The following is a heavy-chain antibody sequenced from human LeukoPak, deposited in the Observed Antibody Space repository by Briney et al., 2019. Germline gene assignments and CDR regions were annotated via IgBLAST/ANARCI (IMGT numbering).Heavy chain of an antibody. J-gene: IGHJ4*02. CDR3: ARDASASAPEYYFDY. V-gene: IGHV3-30-3*01. Sequence: GGSLRLYCAASGFTFSSYAMHWVRQAPGKGLEWVAVISYDGSNKYYADSVKGRFTISRDNSKNTLYLQMNSLRAEDTAVYYCARDASASAPEYYFDYWGQGTLVTVSS. D-gene: IGHD1-14*01. CDR1: GFTFSSYA. CDR2: ISYDGSNK.